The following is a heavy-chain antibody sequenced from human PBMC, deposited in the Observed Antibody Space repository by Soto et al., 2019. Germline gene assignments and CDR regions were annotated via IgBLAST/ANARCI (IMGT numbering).Heavy chain of an antibody. CDR1: GGSFSGYY. CDR3: ARDKITGLFDY. CDR2: INHSGST. Sequence: SEILSLTCAVYGGSFSGYYWSWIRQPPGKGLEWIGEINHSGSTNYNPSLKSRVTISVDTSKNQFSLKLTSVTAADTAVYYCARDKITGLFDYWGQGTLVTVS. D-gene: IGHD2-8*02. J-gene: IGHJ4*02. V-gene: IGHV4-34*01.